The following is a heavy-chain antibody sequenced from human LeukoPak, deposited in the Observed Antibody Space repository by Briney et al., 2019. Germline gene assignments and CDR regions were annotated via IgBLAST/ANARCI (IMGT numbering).Heavy chain of an antibody. Sequence: PGGSLRLSCAASGFTFSSYSMNWVRRAPGKGLEWVSSISSSSSYIYYADSVKGRFTISRDNAKNSLYLQMNSLRAEDTAVYYCARVRLEYYYDSSGTSDYWGQGTLVTVSS. D-gene: IGHD3-22*01. CDR3: ARVRLEYYYDSSGTSDY. CDR1: GFTFSSYS. J-gene: IGHJ4*02. CDR2: ISSSSSYI. V-gene: IGHV3-21*01.